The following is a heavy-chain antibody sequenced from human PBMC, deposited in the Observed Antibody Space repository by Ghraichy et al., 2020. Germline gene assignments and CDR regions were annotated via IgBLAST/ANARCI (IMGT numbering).Heavy chain of an antibody. Sequence: GGSLRLSCAASGFTFSNYAMSWVRQAPGKGLECVSAISGIGSSTYYADSVKGRFTISRDNSKNTLNLQMNSLRSEDTAVYYCAKVHSSGWYQVKSVPFAYWGQGILVTVSS. CDR2: ISGIGSST. CDR3: AKVHSSGWYQVKSVPFAY. V-gene: IGHV3-23*01. CDR1: GFTFSNYA. D-gene: IGHD6-19*01. J-gene: IGHJ4*02.